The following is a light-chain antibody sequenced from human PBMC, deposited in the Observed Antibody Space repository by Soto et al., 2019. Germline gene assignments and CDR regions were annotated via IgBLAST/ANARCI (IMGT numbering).Light chain of an antibody. V-gene: IGKV3-11*01. Sequence: ENVLTRSPATLSMSPGERATLSCRASQSVSSYLAWYQQKPGQAPRLLIYDASNRATGIPARFSGSGSGTDFTLTISSLEPEDFAVYYCQQRSNWPPWTFGQGTKVDIK. J-gene: IGKJ1*01. CDR1: QSVSSY. CDR2: DAS. CDR3: QQRSNWPPWT.